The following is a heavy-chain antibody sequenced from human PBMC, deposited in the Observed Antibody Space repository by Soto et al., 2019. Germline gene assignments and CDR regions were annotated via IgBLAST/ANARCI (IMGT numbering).Heavy chain of an antibody. CDR3: ARDGYSNPAIYGMDV. J-gene: IGHJ6*02. D-gene: IGHD4-4*01. Sequence: EVQLVESGGGLVKPGGSLRLSCEASGFTFSFYSMNWVRQAPGKGLEWVSHITTSGSYIYYTDSVKGRFTISRDNAKNSLYLQMNSLRAEDTAVYYCARDGYSNPAIYGMDVWGQGTTVTVSS. CDR1: GFTFSFYS. CDR2: ITTSGSYI. V-gene: IGHV3-21*01.